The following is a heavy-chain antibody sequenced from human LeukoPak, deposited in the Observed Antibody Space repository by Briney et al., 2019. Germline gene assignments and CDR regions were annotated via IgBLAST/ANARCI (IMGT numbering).Heavy chain of an antibody. CDR2: INLSGST. CDR3: AREGWLSYYFDY. D-gene: IGHD3-22*01. J-gene: IGHJ4*02. Sequence: SSETLTLTCAVYGGSFSGYYWSWVRQPPGKGLEWIGEINLSGSTNYNPSLKSRVTISVDTSKNQFSLKLSSVTAADTAVYYCAREGWLSYYFDYWGQGTLVTVSS. V-gene: IGHV4-34*01. CDR1: GGSFSGYY.